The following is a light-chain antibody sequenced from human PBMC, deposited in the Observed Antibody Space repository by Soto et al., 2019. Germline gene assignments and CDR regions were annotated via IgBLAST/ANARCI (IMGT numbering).Light chain of an antibody. V-gene: IGLV2-23*02. CDR1: SSDVGNYNL. CDR3: CSYAGRSTYV. J-gene: IGLJ1*01. Sequence: QSALTQPASVSGSPGQSITISCTGTSSDVGNYNLVSWFQQHPGKAPKLMIYEVSKRPSGVSNRFSGSKSVNTASLTISGLQAEDEADYSCCSYAGRSTYVFGTGTKLTVL. CDR2: EVS.